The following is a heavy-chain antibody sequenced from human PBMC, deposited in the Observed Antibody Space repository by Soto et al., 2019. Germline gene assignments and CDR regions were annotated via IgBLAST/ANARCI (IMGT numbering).Heavy chain of an antibody. Sequence: GGSLRLSCAASGFTFSSYGMHWVRQAPGKGLEWVAVIWYDGSNKYYADSVKGRFTISRDNSKNTLYLQMNSLRAEDTAVYYCAREPPYDSSGYGPYAFDIWGQGTMVTVSS. D-gene: IGHD3-22*01. CDR3: AREPPYDSSGYGPYAFDI. V-gene: IGHV3-33*01. CDR1: GFTFSSYG. J-gene: IGHJ3*02. CDR2: IWYDGSNK.